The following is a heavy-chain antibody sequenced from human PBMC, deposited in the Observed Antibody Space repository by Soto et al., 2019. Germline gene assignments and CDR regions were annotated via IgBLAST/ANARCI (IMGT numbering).Heavy chain of an antibody. CDR1: GFTFTSYW. CDR2: INTEGSST. V-gene: IGHV3-74*01. CDR3: ARKDILTGLDY. Sequence: EVQLVESGGNLVQPGGSLRLSCAASGFTFTSYWMHWVRQAPGMGLVWVAGINTEGSSTSYADAVKGRFTISRDNAKNTLYLQMDSLRAEDTAVYYCARKDILTGLDYWGQGTLVSVSS. J-gene: IGHJ4*02. D-gene: IGHD3-9*01.